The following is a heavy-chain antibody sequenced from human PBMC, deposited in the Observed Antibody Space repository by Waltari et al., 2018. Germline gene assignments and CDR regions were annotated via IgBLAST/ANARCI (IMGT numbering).Heavy chain of an antibody. CDR2: INSDGSDT. Sequence: DVQLVESGGGLVQPGESLRLSGAASGFPFNTFWMHWVREVPGKGLVWVSRINSDGSDTAYADSVKGRFIISRDNAKNTVSLQMNRLRAEDTGIYYCVRNMDDSPGGPWGQGTLVTVSS. V-gene: IGHV3-74*01. CDR3: VRNMDDSPGGP. J-gene: IGHJ5*02. CDR1: GFPFNTFW. D-gene: IGHD3-3*01.